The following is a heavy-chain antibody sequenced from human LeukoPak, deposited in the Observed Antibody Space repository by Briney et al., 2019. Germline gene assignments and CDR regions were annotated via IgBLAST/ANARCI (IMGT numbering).Heavy chain of an antibody. CDR2: MNPNSGNT. CDR3: ARGTAMVTSFDP. D-gene: IGHD5-18*01. V-gene: IGHV1-8*01. Sequence: ASVKVSCKASGYTFTSYDISWVRQATGQGLEWMGWMNPNSGNTGYAQKFQGRVTMTRNTSISTAYMELSSLRSEDTAVYYCARGTAMVTSFDPWGQGTLVTVSS. CDR1: GYTFTSYD. J-gene: IGHJ5*02.